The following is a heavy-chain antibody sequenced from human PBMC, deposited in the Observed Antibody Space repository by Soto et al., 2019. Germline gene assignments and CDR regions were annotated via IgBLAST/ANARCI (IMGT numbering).Heavy chain of an antibody. CDR3: ARSGHIFAGVF. CDR1: GGPVNCYC. CDR2: INHTGGT. D-gene: IGHD3-16*01. J-gene: IGHJ4*02. Sequence: TSETLSVTCAVYGGPVNCYCWNWSRQPPGKGLEWIGEINHTGGTHYNPSLKSRVTMSVDTSKNQFSLRLSSVTAADTAIYFCARSGHIFAGVFWGQGILVTVSA. V-gene: IGHV4-34*10.